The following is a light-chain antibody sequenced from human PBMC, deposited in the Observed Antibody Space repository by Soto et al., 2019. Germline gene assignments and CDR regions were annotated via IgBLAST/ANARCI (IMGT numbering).Light chain of an antibody. V-gene: IGKV3-20*01. CDR2: GAS. CDR1: QSVSNNY. J-gene: IGKJ1*01. CDR3: QQYGTSFWA. Sequence: EIVLTHSPGTLSLSPGERATLSCRASQSVSNNYLAWYQQKPGQAPMLLIYGASNRATGIPDRFSGSGSGTDFTLTINRLEPEDFAVYYCQQYGTSFWAFGQGTKVDIK.